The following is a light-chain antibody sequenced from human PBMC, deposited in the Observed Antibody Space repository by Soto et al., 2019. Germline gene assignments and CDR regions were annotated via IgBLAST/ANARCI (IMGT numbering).Light chain of an antibody. CDR3: AGWDGSLKGFV. CDR2: AVS. V-gene: IGLV2-14*03. CDR1: SSDIGSYNH. J-gene: IGLJ1*01. Sequence: QSALTQPASVSGSPGQSITISCSGTSSDIGSYNHVAWYQQFPGKSPKLMIYAVSDRPPGVSDRFSGSKSGTSASLVISGLQSEDEAEYFCAGWDGSLKGFVFGTGTKVTVL.